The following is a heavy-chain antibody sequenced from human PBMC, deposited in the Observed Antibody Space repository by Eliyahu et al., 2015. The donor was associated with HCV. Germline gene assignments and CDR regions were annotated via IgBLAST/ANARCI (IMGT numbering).Heavy chain of an antibody. Sequence: YYWSWIRQPPGKGLEWIGEINHSGSTNYNPSLKSRVTISVDTPKNQFSLKLSSVTAADTAVYYCARFHSCSGGSCYRPRYYFDLLGPGNPGTVSS. D-gene: IGHD2-15*01. CDR1: YY. CDR2: INHSGST. J-gene: IGHJ4*02. V-gene: IGHV4-34*01. CDR3: ARFHSCSGGSCYRPRYYFDL.